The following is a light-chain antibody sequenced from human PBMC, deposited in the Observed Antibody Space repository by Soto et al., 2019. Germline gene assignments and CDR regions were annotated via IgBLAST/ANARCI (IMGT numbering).Light chain of an antibody. CDR2: AAC. J-gene: IGKJ4*01. V-gene: IGKV1-39*01. CDR3: QQIYITTLT. CDR1: QGIRTY. Sequence: EIQMTQLPSSLSASVGDRVTITCRARQGIRTYLNLCKQKPGKGPELPISAACSLQSAFTSRFSGSGSGTDFTLAISSLLPEYFPTDYYQQIYITTLTVGGETKV.